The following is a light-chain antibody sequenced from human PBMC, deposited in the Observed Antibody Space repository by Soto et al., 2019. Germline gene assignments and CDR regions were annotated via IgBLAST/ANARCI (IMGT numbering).Light chain of an antibody. V-gene: IGKV1-5*03. CDR3: LQYYSYWT. J-gene: IGKJ1*01. CDR1: QSVGAW. Sequence: DIQMTQFPSTLSASVGDRVTITCRASQSVGAWLAWYQQKPGKAPKVLISRASSLQGGVPSRFSGSGSGTEFTLTISSLQPDDLATYYCLQYYSYWTFGQGTKVEIK. CDR2: RAS.